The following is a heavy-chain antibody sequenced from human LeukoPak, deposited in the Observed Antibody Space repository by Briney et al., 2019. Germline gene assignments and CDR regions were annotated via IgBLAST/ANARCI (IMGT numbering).Heavy chain of an antibody. CDR3: ARDRPLGTGDVFDI. V-gene: IGHV4-59*01. Sequence: SETLSLTCTVSGGSISSDFWSWIRQSPGKGLEWIGYIHYSGSTNYIPSLKSRLTISVDSSKNQFFLRLTSVTAADTAVYYCARDRPLGTGDVFDIWGQGTMVTVSS. CDR1: GGSISSDF. CDR2: IHYSGST. J-gene: IGHJ3*02. D-gene: IGHD1-14*01.